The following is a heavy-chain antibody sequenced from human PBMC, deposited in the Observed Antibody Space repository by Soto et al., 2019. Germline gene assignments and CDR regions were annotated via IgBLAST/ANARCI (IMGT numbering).Heavy chain of an antibody. CDR1: GYSFTSYW. CDR3: ARHSSPDYYDRSGYPAPFDY. D-gene: IGHD3-22*01. V-gene: IGHV5-10-1*01. J-gene: IGHJ4*02. CDR2: IDPSDSYT. Sequence: GESLKISCKGSGYSFTSYWISWVRQMPGKGLEWMGRIDPSDSYTNYSPSFQGHVTISADKSISTAYPQWSSLKASDTAMYYCARHSSPDYYDRSGYPAPFDYWGQGTLVTVSS.